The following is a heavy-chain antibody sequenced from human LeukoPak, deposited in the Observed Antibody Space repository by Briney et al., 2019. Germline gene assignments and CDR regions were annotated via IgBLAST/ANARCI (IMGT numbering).Heavy chain of an antibody. Sequence: PSQTLSLTCTVSAGSISGGRYYWSWSREPAGKVLERIERVYSSGSTDYNPSLKRRLSISVDTSKIQFSLRLSSVTVADTAVYYCARTPLRGATFFTSYPNWFDTWGQGTLVTVSS. CDR2: VYSSGST. J-gene: IGHJ5*02. V-gene: IGHV4-61*02. D-gene: IGHD3-10*01. CDR3: ARTPLRGATFFTSYPNWFDT. CDR1: AGSISGGRYY.